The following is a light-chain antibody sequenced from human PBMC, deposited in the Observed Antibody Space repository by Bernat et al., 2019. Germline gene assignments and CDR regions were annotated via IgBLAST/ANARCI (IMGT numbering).Light chain of an antibody. CDR2: AAS. Sequence: DIQITQSPSSLSASVGDRVTITCRASQSISSYLNWYQQKPGKAPKLLIYAASSLQSGVPSRFSGSGSGTDFTLTISSLQPEDFATYYCQQSYSTPTVGPGTKVDIK. CDR3: QQSYSTPT. CDR1: QSISSY. V-gene: IGKV1-39*01. J-gene: IGKJ3*01.